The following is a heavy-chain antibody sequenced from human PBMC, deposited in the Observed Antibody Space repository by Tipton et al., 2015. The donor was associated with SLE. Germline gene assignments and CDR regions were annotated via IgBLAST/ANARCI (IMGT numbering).Heavy chain of an antibody. V-gene: IGHV4-59*11. J-gene: IGHJ4*02. CDR2: IYYSGST. D-gene: IGHD6-19*01. CDR3: ERWGRSSGRYGF. Sequence: TLSLTCTVSGGSISSHYWSWIRQPPGKGLEWIGYIYYSGSTNYNPSLKSRVTISVDTSKNQFSLKLSSVTAADTAVYYCERWGRSSGRYGFWGQGTLVSVSS. CDR1: GGSISSHY.